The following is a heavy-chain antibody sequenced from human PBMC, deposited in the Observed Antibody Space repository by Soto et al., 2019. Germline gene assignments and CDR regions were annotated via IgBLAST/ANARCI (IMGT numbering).Heavy chain of an antibody. V-gene: IGHV3-23*01. Sequence: EVQLLESGGGLVQPGGSLRLSCAASGFTFSSYAMSWVRQAPGKGLEWVSAISGSGGSTYYADSVKGRFTISGDNSKNALYLQMNSLRAEDTAVYYCAKKTFLEWHYGMDVWGQGTTVTVSS. CDR1: GFTFSSYA. J-gene: IGHJ6*02. CDR2: ISGSGGST. D-gene: IGHD3-3*01. CDR3: AKKTFLEWHYGMDV.